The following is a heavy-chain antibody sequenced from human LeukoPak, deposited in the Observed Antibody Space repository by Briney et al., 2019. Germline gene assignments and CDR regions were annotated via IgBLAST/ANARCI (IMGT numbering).Heavy chain of an antibody. CDR3: ARVSFDIGAPGGYFDY. V-gene: IGHV4-31*03. Sequence: SQTLSLTCTVSGGSISSGDYYWSWIRQHPGKGLEWIGYIYYNGRTYYSPSLKSRVTISVDTSKNQFSLKLSSVTAADTALYYCARVSFDIGAPGGYFDYWGQGTLVTVSS. J-gene: IGHJ4*02. CDR1: GGSISSGDYY. D-gene: IGHD6-13*01. CDR2: IYYNGRT.